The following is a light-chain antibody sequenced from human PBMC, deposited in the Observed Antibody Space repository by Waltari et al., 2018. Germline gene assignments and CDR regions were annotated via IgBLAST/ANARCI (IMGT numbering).Light chain of an antibody. CDR1: SSDVGGYNY. CDR3: SSFTSRTTVI. V-gene: IGLV2-14*03. J-gene: IGLJ2*01. CDR2: DVT. Sequence: QSALTQPASVSGSPGQSITIPCTGTSSDVGGYNYVCWYQQHPGKAPNIMIYDVTNRPSGVSNRFAGSKSDNTASLTISGLQAEDEADYYCSSFTSRTTVIFGGGTKLTVL.